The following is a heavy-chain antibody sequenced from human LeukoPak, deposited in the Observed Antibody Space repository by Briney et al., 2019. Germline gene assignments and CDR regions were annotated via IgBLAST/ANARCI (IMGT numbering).Heavy chain of an antibody. Sequence: GGSLRLSCAASGFTFTNSAMTWVRQAPGKGLEWVSTVSGSGGNTYYADSVKGRFTISRDNSENTLYLQMNSLRAEDTAVYYCTRATGSFYGLGYWGQGTLVTVSS. CDR2: VSGSGGNT. CDR1: GFTFTNSA. V-gene: IGHV3-23*01. J-gene: IGHJ4*02. CDR3: TRATGSFYGLGY. D-gene: IGHD1-26*01.